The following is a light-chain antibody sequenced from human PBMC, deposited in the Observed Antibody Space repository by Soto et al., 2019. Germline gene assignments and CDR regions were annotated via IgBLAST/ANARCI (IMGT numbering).Light chain of an antibody. CDR2: AAS. Sequence: DIQMTQSPSSLSASVGDRVTITCRASQSISYYLNWYQQKPGKAPKLLIYAASTLQSGVPSRFSGSGSGTDFTLTISSLQPEDFATYYCQQSDSTLWTFGQGTKVEIK. J-gene: IGKJ1*01. V-gene: IGKV1-39*01. CDR1: QSISYY. CDR3: QQSDSTLWT.